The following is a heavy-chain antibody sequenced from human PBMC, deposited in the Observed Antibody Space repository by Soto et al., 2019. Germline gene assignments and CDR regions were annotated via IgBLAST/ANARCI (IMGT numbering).Heavy chain of an antibody. CDR2: IDPSDSYT. V-gene: IGHV5-10-1*01. D-gene: IGHD2-2*01. CDR3: ARLYCSSTSCYLGNWFDP. J-gene: IGHJ5*02. Sequence: GESLNISCKGSGYSFTSYWISWVRQMPGKGLEWMGRIDPSDSYTNYSPSFQGHVTISADKSISTAYLQWSSLKASDTAMYYCARLYCSSTSCYLGNWFDPWGQGTLVTVSS. CDR1: GYSFTSYW.